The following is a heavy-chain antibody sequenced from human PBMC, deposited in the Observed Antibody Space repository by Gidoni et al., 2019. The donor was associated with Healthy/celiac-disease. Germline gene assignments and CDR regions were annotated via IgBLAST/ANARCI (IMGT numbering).Heavy chain of an antibody. CDR1: GFPFSYYW. V-gene: IGHV3-74*01. J-gene: IGHJ4*02. D-gene: IGHD5-18*01. CDR3: ARGGEYSYGLFDY. CDR2: INSDGDST. Sequence: EVQLVESGGGLVQPGGSLRLSCAASGFPFSYYWMHWVRQPPGKGLVWVSRINSDGDSTSYADSVKGRFTISRDNAKNTLFLQMNSLRAEDTAVYYCARGGEYSYGLFDYWGQGTLVTVSS.